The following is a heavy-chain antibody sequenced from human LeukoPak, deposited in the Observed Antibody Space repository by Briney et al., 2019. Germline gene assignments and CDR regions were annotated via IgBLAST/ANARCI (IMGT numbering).Heavy chain of an antibody. CDR1: GGSIRSGDYD. D-gene: IGHD5-24*01. Sequence: SQTLSLTCTVSGGSIRSGDYDWVWIRQPPGKGLEWIGYIYYSGSTHYNPSLKSRVSTSLDTSKNQFSLKLTSVTAADTAVYYCARPDGYDRFQHWGQGTLVIVSS. J-gene: IGHJ1*01. CDR2: IYYSGST. V-gene: IGHV4-30-4*08. CDR3: ARPDGYDRFQH.